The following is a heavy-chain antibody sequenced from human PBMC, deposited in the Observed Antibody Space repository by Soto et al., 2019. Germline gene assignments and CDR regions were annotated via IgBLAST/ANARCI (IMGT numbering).Heavy chain of an antibody. J-gene: IGHJ6*02. CDR1: GGTFSSYA. CDR3: ARHLGGNHYYYGMDV. V-gene: IGHV1-69*05. D-gene: IGHD3-16*01. CDR2: IIPIFGTA. Sequence: QVQLVQSGAEVKKPGSSVKVSCKASGGTFSSYAISWVRQAPGQGLEWMGGIIPIFGTADYAQKFQGRVTXTPEESXXTAYMDLSSLRSEDTAVYYCARHLGGNHYYYGMDVWGQGTTVTVSS.